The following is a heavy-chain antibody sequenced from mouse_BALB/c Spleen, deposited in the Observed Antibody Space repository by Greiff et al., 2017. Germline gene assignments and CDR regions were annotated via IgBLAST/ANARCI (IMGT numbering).Heavy chain of an antibody. D-gene: IGHD2-10*02. CDR1: GYTFTSYT. Sequence: VQLQESGAELARPGASVKMSCKASGYTFTSYTMHWVKQRPGQGLEWIGYINPSSGYTNYNQKFKDKATLTADKSSSTAYMQLSSLTSEDSAVYYCTRGKYGNYEDYFDYWGQGTTLTVSS. J-gene: IGHJ2*01. CDR2: INPSSGYT. V-gene: IGHV1-4*01. CDR3: TRGKYGNYEDYFDY.